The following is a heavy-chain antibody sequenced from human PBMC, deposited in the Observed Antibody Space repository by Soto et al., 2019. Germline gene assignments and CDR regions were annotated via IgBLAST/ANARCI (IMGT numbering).Heavy chain of an antibody. V-gene: IGHV3-23*01. CDR3: ATEGLRAVTSFYSYGLDI. CDR2: ISGSGGSI. D-gene: IGHD4-4*01. J-gene: IGHJ6*02. CDR1: GLSLSNYG. Sequence: EVQLLESGGGVVQPGGSLTLSCAVSGLSLSNYGMSWVRQAPGKGLEWVSTISGSGGSIQYTESVKGRFTIASDNSKNTLYLQIDSLRVEDTAIYYCATEGLRAVTSFYSYGLDIWGQGTTVAVS.